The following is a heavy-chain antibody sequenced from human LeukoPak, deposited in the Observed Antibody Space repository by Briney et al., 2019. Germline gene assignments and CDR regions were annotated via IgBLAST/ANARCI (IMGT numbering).Heavy chain of an antibody. J-gene: IGHJ4*02. CDR1: GFTFNHFG. Sequence: GRSLRLSCAASGFTFNHFGMHWVRQAPGKGLEWVAVIWSDGSNKFYADSVRGRFTISRDDSRRTVYLQMYRMTAEDTATYYCAKDAQRGFDYSNSLEYWGQGALVTVSS. V-gene: IGHV3-33*06. CDR3: AKDAQRGFDYSNSLEY. CDR2: IWSDGSNK. D-gene: IGHD4-11*01.